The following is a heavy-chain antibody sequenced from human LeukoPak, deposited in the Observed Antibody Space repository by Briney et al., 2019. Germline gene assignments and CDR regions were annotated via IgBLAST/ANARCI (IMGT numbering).Heavy chain of an antibody. D-gene: IGHD3-10*01. V-gene: IGHV4-31*03. CDR2: IYYSGST. Sequence: PSETLSLTCIVSGGSISSSNSYWDWIRQHPGKGLEWIGYIYYSGSTYYNPSLKSRVTISVDTSKNQFSLKLSSVTAADTAVYYCARDRLVWRSAFDIWGQGTMVTVSS. CDR3: ARDRLVWRSAFDI. J-gene: IGHJ3*02. CDR1: GGSISSSNSY.